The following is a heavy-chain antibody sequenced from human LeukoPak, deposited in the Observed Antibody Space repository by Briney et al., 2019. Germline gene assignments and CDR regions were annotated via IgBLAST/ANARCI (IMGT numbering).Heavy chain of an antibody. CDR2: SKNKGQSFLT. J-gene: IGHJ4*02. CDR1: GFIFSDHY. Sequence: GGSLRLSCAASGFIFSDHYMDWVRQAPGKGLEWVARSKNKGQSFLTEYAASVKGRFIILRDDSRNSVFLQMNSLKTEDTAVYYCAKDIYRPTGKWFGVPGDYWGQGTLVTVSS. V-gene: IGHV3-72*01. CDR3: AKDIYRPTGKWFGVPGDY. D-gene: IGHD3-10*01.